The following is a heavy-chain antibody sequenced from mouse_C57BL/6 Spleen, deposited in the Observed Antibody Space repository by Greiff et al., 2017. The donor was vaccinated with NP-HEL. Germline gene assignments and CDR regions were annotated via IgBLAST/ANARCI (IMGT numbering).Heavy chain of an antibody. J-gene: IGHJ4*01. CDR2: ISDGGSYP. CDR1: GFTFSSYA. CDR3: ARDRTYYRNYWAMDY. D-gene: IGHD2-5*01. V-gene: IGHV5-4*01. Sequence: EVQRVESGGGLVKPGGSLKLSCAASGFTFSSYAMSWVRQTPEKRLEWVATISDGGSYPYYPENVKGGFTISRDNAKNNLYLQMSHLKSEDTAMYYCARDRTYYRNYWAMDYWGQGTSVTVSS.